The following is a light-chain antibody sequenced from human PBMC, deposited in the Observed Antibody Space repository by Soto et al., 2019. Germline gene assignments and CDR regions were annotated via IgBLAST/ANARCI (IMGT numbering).Light chain of an antibody. Sequence: DIQMTQSPSSLSASVGDRVTITCQASQDISNYLNWYQQKPGKAPKLLIYDASNLETGVPSRFSGSGYGPDFTFTISSLQPEDISTYDRQQYYNLPPAFGGGTKGEIK. J-gene: IGKJ4*01. CDR1: QDISNY. CDR3: QQYYNLPPA. CDR2: DAS. V-gene: IGKV1-33*01.